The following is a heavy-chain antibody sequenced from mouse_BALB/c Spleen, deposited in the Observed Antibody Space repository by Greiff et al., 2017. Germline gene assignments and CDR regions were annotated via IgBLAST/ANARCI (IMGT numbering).Heavy chain of an antibody. CDR2: ISYDGSN. CDR3: AGGKVRQIAY. CDR1: GYSITSGYY. Sequence: DVQLQESGPGLVKPSQSLSLTCSVTGYSITSGYYWNWIRQFPGNKLEWMGYISYDGSNNYNPSLKNRISITRDTSKNQFFLKLNSVTTEDTATYYCAGGKVRQIAYWGQGTLVTVSA. V-gene: IGHV3-6*02. J-gene: IGHJ3*01. D-gene: IGHD2-14*01.